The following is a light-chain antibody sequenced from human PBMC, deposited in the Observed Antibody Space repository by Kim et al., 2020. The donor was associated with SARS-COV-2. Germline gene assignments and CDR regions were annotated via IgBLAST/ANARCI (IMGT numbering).Light chain of an antibody. J-gene: IGLJ2*01. Sequence: RVTHSRTGTSSNIGAGYDVHWYQQLPGTAPKLLIYGNSNRPSGVPDRFSGSKSGTSASLAITGLQAEDEADYYCQSYDSSLSGSVFGGGTQLTVL. CDR3: QSYDSSLSGSV. CDR1: SSNIGAGYD. V-gene: IGLV1-40*01. CDR2: GNS.